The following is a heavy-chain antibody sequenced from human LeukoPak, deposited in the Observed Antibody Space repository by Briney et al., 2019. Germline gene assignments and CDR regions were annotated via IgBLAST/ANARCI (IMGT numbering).Heavy chain of an antibody. CDR2: INHSGST. CDR3: ARELHVETGMDV. V-gene: IGHV4-34*01. D-gene: IGHD5-18*01. Sequence: SETLSLTCAVYGGSFSGYYWSWIRQPPGKGLEWIGEINHSGSTNYNPSLKSRVTISVDTSKNQFSLKLSSVTAADTAVYYCARELHVETGMDVWGQGITVTVSS. J-gene: IGHJ6*02. CDR1: GGSFSGYY.